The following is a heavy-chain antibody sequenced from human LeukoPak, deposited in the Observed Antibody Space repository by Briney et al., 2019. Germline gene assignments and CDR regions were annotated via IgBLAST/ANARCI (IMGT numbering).Heavy chain of an antibody. J-gene: IGHJ4*02. D-gene: IGHD6-13*01. Sequence: GGSLRLSCAASGFTFSSYAMSWVRQAPGKGLEWVSAISGSGGSTYYADSVKGRFTISRDNSKNTLYLQMNSLRAEDTAVYHCAKDRMYSSNPIDYWGQGTLVTVSS. CDR3: AKDRMYSSNPIDY. V-gene: IGHV3-23*01. CDR1: GFTFSSYA. CDR2: ISGSGGST.